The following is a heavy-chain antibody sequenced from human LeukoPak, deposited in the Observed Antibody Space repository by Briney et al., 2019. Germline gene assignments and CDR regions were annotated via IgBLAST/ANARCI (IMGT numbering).Heavy chain of an antibody. CDR1: GGSISSYY. V-gene: IGHV4-4*07. CDR2: IYTSGST. CDR3: AGVPAAIGVLGYFDY. Sequence: SETLSLTCTVSGGSISSYYWSWIRQPAGKGPEWIGRIYTSGSTNYNPSLKSRVTMSVDTSKNQFSLKLSSVTAADTAVYYCAGVPAAIGVLGYFDYWGQGTLVTVSS. J-gene: IGHJ4*02. D-gene: IGHD2-2*02.